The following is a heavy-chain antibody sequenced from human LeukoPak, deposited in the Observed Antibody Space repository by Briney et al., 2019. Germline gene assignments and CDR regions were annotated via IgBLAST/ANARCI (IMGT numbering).Heavy chain of an antibody. J-gene: IGHJ4*02. CDR3: ARDGGVTGYDLLDY. Sequence: GGSLRLSCVASGFSFSSFWMTWVRQAPGKGLEWEANINQEGSEKSYADSVKGRFIISRDNAKNSVYLQLNSLTAEDTAVYYCARDGGVTGYDLLDYWGQGTLVTVSS. CDR1: GFSFSSFW. D-gene: IGHD5-12*01. CDR2: INQEGSEK. V-gene: IGHV3-7*01.